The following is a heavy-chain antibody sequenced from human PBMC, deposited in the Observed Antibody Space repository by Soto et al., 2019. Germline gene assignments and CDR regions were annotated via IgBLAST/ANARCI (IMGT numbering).Heavy chain of an antibody. CDR2: IYHSGST. Sequence: SETLSLTCSVSGYSISSGYYWGWIRQPPGKGLEWIGSIYHSGSTYYNPSLKSRVTISVDTSKNQFSLKLSSVTAADTAVYYCAREEGSYYDFDIWGQGTMVTVSS. D-gene: IGHD1-26*01. CDR3: AREEGSYYDFDI. CDR1: GYSISSGYY. J-gene: IGHJ3*02. V-gene: IGHV4-38-2*02.